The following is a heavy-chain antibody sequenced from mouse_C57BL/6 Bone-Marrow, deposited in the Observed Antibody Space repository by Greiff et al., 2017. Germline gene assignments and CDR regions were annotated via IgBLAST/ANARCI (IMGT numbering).Heavy chain of an antibody. CDR3: ARGAMDY. J-gene: IGHJ4*01. Sequence: QVQLQQPGAELVRPGSSVKLSCKASGYTFTSYWMHWVKQRPIQGLEWIGNIDPSDSEPHYNQKFKDKATLPVDKSSSTAYMQLSSLTSEDSAVYYCARGAMDYWVPGTSVTVSS. V-gene: IGHV1-52*01. CDR2: IDPSDSEP. CDR1: GYTFTSYW.